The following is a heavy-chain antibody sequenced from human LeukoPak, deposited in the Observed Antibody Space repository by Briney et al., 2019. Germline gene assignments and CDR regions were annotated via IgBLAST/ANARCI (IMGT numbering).Heavy chain of an antibody. Sequence: GGSLRLSCAVCGITFSSYPMTWVRQAPGKGLEWVSAISYTGGDTFYADSVKGRFAISRDNSKNTMYLQMNSLRAEDTAVYYCARRAGAYSHPYDYWGQGTLVTVSS. CDR2: ISYTGGDT. D-gene: IGHD4/OR15-4a*01. CDR1: GITFSSYP. CDR3: ARRAGAYSHPYDY. J-gene: IGHJ4*02. V-gene: IGHV3-23*01.